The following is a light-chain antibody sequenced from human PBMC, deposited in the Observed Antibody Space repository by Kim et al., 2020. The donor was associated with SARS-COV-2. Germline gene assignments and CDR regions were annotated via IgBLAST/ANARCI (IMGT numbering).Light chain of an antibody. J-gene: IGLJ3*02. CDR3: NSRDSSGNHLV. CDR1: SLRSYY. Sequence: SSELTQDPAVSVALGQTVRITCQGDSLRSYYASWYQQKPGQAPVLVIYGKNNRPSGIPDRFSGSSSGNTASLTIPGAQAEDEADYYCNSRDSSGNHLVF. CDR2: GKN. V-gene: IGLV3-19*01.